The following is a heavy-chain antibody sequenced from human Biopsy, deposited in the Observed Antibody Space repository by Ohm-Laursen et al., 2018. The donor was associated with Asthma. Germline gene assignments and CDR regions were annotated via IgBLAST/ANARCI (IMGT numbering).Heavy chain of an antibody. V-gene: IGHV1-69*13. Sequence: ASVKVSCKSLGGTFNTYVIGWARQAPGQGLEWMGGINPVFGTTTYPQKFQDRVTITADDSTSTVYMELSSLRSEDRAVYYCARKAGSCISRTCYSLDFWGQGTLVTVSS. CDR2: INPVFGTT. CDR3: ARKAGSCISRTCYSLDF. D-gene: IGHD2-2*01. CDR1: GGTFNTYV. J-gene: IGHJ4*02.